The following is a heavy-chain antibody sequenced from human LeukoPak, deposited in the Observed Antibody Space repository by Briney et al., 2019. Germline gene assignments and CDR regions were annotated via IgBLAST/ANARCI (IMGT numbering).Heavy chain of an antibody. V-gene: IGHV1-46*01. Sequence: ASVKVSCKASGYTFTKYYIHWVRQAPGQGLEWVGIINPSVGTTLYSQKFQGRVTLTRDTSTTTVYMEVTSLRSEDTAAYYCAREEMMVVLALDMWGQGTMVTVSS. CDR3: AREEMMVVLALDM. CDR2: INPSVGTT. CDR1: GYTFTKYY. D-gene: IGHD3-22*01. J-gene: IGHJ3*02.